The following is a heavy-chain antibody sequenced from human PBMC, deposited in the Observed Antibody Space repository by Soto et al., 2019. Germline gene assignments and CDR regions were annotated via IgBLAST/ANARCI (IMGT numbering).Heavy chain of an antibody. D-gene: IGHD3-16*01. CDR1: GDTFNNHA. CDR3: ARVDSILLEGEEWFDP. CDR2: IIPMFRTT. V-gene: IGHV1-69*06. J-gene: IGHJ5*02. Sequence: QVQLVQSGAEVKKPGSSARVSCKASGDTFNNHAFSWVRQAPGQGLEWMGSIIPMFRTTDYAQRFQGRVTIPADKYTTTVYLDLISLRSDDTAIYYCARVDSILLEGEEWFDPWGQGTLVTVSS.